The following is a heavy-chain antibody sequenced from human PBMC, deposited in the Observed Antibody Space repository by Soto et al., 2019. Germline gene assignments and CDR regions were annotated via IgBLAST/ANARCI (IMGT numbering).Heavy chain of an antibody. CDR2: ISAYNGNT. J-gene: IGHJ4*02. CDR1: GYTFTSYG. Sequence: QVQLVQSGAEVKKPGASVKVSCKASGYTFTSYGISWVRQAPGQGLEWMGWISAYNGNTNYAQKLQGRVTMTTDTSTSTAYMELRSLRSDDTAVYYCARDPAEYYYDSSGYSDLDYWGQGTLVTVSS. V-gene: IGHV1-18*04. CDR3: ARDPAEYYYDSSGYSDLDY. D-gene: IGHD3-22*01.